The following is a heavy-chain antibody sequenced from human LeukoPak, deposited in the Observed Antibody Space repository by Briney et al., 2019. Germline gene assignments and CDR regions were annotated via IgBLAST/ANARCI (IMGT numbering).Heavy chain of an antibody. CDR3: ARGNHLHWYFDL. CDR1: GGSISSYY. J-gene: IGHJ2*01. V-gene: IGHV4-59*01. D-gene: IGHD1-14*01. Sequence: SETLSLTCTVSGGSISSYYWSWIRQPPGKGLEWFGYIYYSGSTNYNPSLKSRVTISVDTSKNQFSLKLSSVTAADTAVYYCARGNHLHWYFDLWGRGTLVTVSS. CDR2: IYYSGST.